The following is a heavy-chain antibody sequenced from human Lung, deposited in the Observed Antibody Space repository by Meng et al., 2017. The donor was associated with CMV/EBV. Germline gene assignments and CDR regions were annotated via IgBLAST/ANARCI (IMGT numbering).Heavy chain of an antibody. CDR3: LRRSGGSV. CDR2: IPHRGSS. J-gene: IGHJ1*01. Sequence: QGQLRGPGPALGKPSGTLSLPCAVSGDSITNHNWWAWVRQPPGKGLEWIGEIPHRGSSAYNPSLKSRVSMSIDKSKNQFSLKLTSVTAADTAVYHCLRRSGGSVWGQGTLVTVSS. V-gene: IGHV4-4*02. CDR1: GDSITNHNW. D-gene: IGHD3-10*01.